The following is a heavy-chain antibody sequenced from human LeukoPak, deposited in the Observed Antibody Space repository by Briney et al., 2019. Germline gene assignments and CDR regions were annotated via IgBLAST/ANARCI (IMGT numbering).Heavy chain of an antibody. CDR2: IIPMFGSA. Sequence: ASVKVSCKASGDIFNSYSVSWVRQAPGQGLEWMGGIIPMFGSANYAQKFQGRVTITTDQSTTTAYMELSSLSSEDTAVYYCGRVGRSRGSLPNSYYYMDVWGKGTTVTVSS. V-gene: IGHV1-69*05. CDR1: GDIFNSYS. CDR3: GRVGRSRGSLPNSYYYMDV. J-gene: IGHJ6*03. D-gene: IGHD1-26*01.